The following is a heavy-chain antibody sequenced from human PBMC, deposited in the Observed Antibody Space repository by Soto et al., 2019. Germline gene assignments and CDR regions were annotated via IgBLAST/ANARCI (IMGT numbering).Heavy chain of an antibody. CDR1: GGTFSSYG. CDR2: IIPIFGAT. Sequence: QVQLVQSGAEVKKPGSSVKVSCKASGGTFSSYGISWVRQAPGQGLEWMGGIIPIFGATNYAQNFQGRVTITADDSTSTAYMELSSLRSEDTAVYYCATPSGRCNSTSCFRYGMDVWGQGTTVTVSS. V-gene: IGHV1-69*12. D-gene: IGHD2-2*01. J-gene: IGHJ6*02. CDR3: ATPSGRCNSTSCFRYGMDV.